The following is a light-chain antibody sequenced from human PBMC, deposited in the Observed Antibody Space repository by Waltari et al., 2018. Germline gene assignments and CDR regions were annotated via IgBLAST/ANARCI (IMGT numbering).Light chain of an antibody. CDR2: AAS. CDR3: QQYDSTPMYT. V-gene: IGKV1-39*01. J-gene: IGKJ2*01. CDR1: QSITTY. Sequence: QSSLSPSVGVRFTITCRASQSITTYLNWYQQKPGKAPKLLIYAASSLQSGVPSRFSGSGSGTDFTLTISSLQPEDFATYYCQQYDSTPMYTFGQGTKLEIK.